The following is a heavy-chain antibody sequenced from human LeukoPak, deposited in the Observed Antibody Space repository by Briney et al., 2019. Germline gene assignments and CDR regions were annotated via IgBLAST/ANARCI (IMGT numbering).Heavy chain of an antibody. Sequence: SETLSLTCTVSGGSLSSYYWSWIRQPAGKGLEWIGRIYTSGSTNYNPSLKSRVTISVDKSKNRFSLKLSSVTAADTAVYYCARQSPPSRGYSGYTYNYWGQGTLVTASS. D-gene: IGHD5-12*01. V-gene: IGHV4-4*07. CDR3: ARQSPPSRGYSGYTYNY. J-gene: IGHJ4*02. CDR1: GGSLSSYY. CDR2: IYTSGST.